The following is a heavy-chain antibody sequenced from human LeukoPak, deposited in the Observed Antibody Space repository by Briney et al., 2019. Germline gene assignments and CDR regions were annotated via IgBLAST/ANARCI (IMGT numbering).Heavy chain of an antibody. V-gene: IGHV1-69*04. CDR3: ARERQQLFDP. CDR2: IIPILGIA. Sequence: GASVKVSCKASGGTFSSYAISWVRQAPGQGLEWMGRIIPILGIANYAQKLQGRVTMTTDTSTSTAYMELRSLRSDDTAVYYCARERQQLFDPWGQGTLVTVSS. CDR1: GGTFSSYA. J-gene: IGHJ5*02. D-gene: IGHD6-13*01.